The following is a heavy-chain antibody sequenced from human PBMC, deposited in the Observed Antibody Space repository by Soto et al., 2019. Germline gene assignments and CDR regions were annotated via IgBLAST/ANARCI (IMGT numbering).Heavy chain of an antibody. J-gene: IGHJ5*02. V-gene: IGHV1-2*04. D-gene: IGHD3-22*01. Sequence: ASVKVSCKASGYTFTGYYMHWVRQAPGQGLEWMGWINPNSGGTNYAQKFQGWVTMTRDTSKNQISLSLSSVTAADTAVYYCARGYYDTTGYSLDPWGQGTLVTVSS. CDR3: ARGYYDTTGYSLDP. CDR1: GYTFTGYY. CDR2: INPNSGGT.